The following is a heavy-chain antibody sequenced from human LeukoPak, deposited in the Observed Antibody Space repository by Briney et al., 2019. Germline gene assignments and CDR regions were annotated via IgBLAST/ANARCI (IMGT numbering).Heavy chain of an antibody. CDR3: VFVKRNTNWFDP. J-gene: IGHJ5*02. V-gene: IGHV3-23*01. D-gene: IGHD1/OR15-1a*01. Sequence: GGSLRLSCAASGFTFSSYAMSWVRQAPGKGLEWVSAISGSGGSTYYADPVKGRFTISRDNSKNTLSLQMNNVRAEDTAVYYCVFVKRNTNWFDPWGQGTLVTVSS. CDR2: ISGSGGST. CDR1: GFTFSSYA.